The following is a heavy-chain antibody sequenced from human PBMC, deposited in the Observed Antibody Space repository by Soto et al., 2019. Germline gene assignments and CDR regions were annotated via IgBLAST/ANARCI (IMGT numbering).Heavy chain of an antibody. CDR1: GFTFSSRP. V-gene: IGHV3-30*04. CDR2: ISSDGRNE. CDR3: ARDHDYRYFDY. J-gene: IGHJ4*02. Sequence: QVQLVESGGDVVQPGRSLRLSCAASGFTFSSRPMHWVRQAPGKGLEWVSVISSDGRNEYYADSVKRRFTISRDNSKNTVYLQMNRLRAEDTAVYYCARDHDYRYFDYWGRGTLVTVSS. D-gene: IGHD4-17*01.